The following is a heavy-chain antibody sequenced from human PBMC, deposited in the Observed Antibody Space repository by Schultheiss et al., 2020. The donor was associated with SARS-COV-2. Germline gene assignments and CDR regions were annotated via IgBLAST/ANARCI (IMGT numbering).Heavy chain of an antibody. J-gene: IGHJ6*02. D-gene: IGHD3-10*01. V-gene: IGHV4-59*12. CDR2: IYYSGST. CDR3: VRWFGELSVRYYYYGMDV. CDR1: GGSISSYY. Sequence: SETLSLTCTVSGGSISSYYWSWIRQPAGKGLEWIGYIYYSGSTNYNPSLKSRVTISVDTSKNHFSLKLTSVTAADTAVYYCVRWFGELSVRYYYYGMDVWGQGTTVTVSS.